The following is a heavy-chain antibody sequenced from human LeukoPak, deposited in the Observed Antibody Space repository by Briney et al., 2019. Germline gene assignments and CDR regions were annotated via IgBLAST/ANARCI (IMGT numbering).Heavy chain of an antibody. V-gene: IGHV3-30*02. CDR1: GFTFSSYG. CDR2: IRYDGSNK. D-gene: IGHD3-22*01. Sequence: GGSLRLSCAASGFTFSSYGMHWVRQAPGKGLEWVAFIRYDGSNKYYADSVKGRFTISRDNSKNTLYLQMNSLRAEDTAVYYCAEDEAGDYYYDSSGYYWGQGTLVTVSS. CDR3: AEDEAGDYYYDSSGYY. J-gene: IGHJ4*02.